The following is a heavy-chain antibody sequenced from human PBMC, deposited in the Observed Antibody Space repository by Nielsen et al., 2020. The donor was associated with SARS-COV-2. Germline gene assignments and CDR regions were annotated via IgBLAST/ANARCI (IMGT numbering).Heavy chain of an antibody. CDR2: IYSSGDT. V-gene: IGHV3-53*01. CDR3: VRDRAAGRHGDYAY. J-gene: IGHJ4*02. Sequence: GESLKISCAASGFTVSSNYMTWVRQAPGKGLEWISVIYSSGDTYYADSVKGRFTMSRDDSKSTLYLQMNSLRAEDTAVYYCVRDRAAGRHGDYAYWGQGTLVTVSS. D-gene: IGHD4-17*01. CDR1: GFTVSSNY.